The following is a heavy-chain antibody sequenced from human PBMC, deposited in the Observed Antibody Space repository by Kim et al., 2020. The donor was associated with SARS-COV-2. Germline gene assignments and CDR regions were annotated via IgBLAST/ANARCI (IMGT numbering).Heavy chain of an antibody. J-gene: IGHJ5*02. V-gene: IGHV1-8*01. CDR1: GYTFTSYD. Sequence: PSVKVSCKASGYTFTSYDINWVRQATGQGLEWMGWMNPNSGNTGYAQKFQGRVTMTRNTSISTAYMELSSLRSEDTAVYYCARSVSSSWYLNVWFDPWGQGTLVTVSS. CDR3: ARSVSSSWYLNVWFDP. CDR2: MNPNSGNT. D-gene: IGHD6-13*01.